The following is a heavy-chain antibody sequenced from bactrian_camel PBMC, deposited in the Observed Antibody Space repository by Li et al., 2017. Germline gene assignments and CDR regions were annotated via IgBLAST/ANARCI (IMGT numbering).Heavy chain of an antibody. Sequence: VQLVESGGGSVQAGGSLTLSCAVSGVNYDDYCLGWFRQAPGNDREGVGAIYTTGESAYYADSVKGRFTIVRDIHHNTLNPQMNSLKPEDTAMYHCAADGDDCTGGTAEWYYGQGTQVTVS. D-gene: IGHD7*01. CDR2: IYTTGESA. V-gene: IGHV3S66*01. J-gene: IGHJ4*01. CDR1: GVNYDDYC.